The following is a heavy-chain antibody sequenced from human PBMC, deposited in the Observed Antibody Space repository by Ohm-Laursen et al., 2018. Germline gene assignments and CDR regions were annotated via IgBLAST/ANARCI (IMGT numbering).Heavy chain of an antibody. J-gene: IGHJ2*01. CDR1: GGSMSSYY. Sequence: SETLSLTCTVSGGSMSSYYWSWIRQPPGKGLEWIGYIYYRGSTNYNPSLKSRVTMSVGTSQNQFSLNLSSVSAADTAVYYCARQPRDCSSTSCYDWYFDLWGRGTLVTVSS. D-gene: IGHD2-2*01. V-gene: IGHV4-59*01. CDR2: IYYRGST. CDR3: ARQPRDCSSTSCYDWYFDL.